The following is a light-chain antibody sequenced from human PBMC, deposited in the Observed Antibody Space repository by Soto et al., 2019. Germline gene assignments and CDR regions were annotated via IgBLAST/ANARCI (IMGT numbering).Light chain of an antibody. CDR2: DAS. V-gene: IGKV1-33*01. Sequence: DIQMTQSPSSLAASVGDRVTITCQAIQDISNYLNWYQQKPGKAPKLVISDASNLETGAPSRFSGSGSGTDFTFTISSLQPEDIGTYFCQQYDNLPLSFGPGTTVEI. CDR1: QDISNY. CDR3: QQYDNLPLS. J-gene: IGKJ3*01.